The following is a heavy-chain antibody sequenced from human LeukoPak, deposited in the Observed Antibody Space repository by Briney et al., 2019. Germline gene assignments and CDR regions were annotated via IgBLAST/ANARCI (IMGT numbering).Heavy chain of an antibody. CDR2: IRSKAYGGTT. Sequence: GGSLRLSCTASGFTFGEYAMSWFRQAPGKGREWVGFIRSKAYGGTTEYAASVKGRFTISRDDSKSIAYLQMNSLKTEDTAVYYCSRYSSLPGYWGQGTLVTVSS. CDR1: GFTFGEYA. V-gene: IGHV3-49*03. J-gene: IGHJ4*02. D-gene: IGHD6-6*01. CDR3: SRYSSLPGY.